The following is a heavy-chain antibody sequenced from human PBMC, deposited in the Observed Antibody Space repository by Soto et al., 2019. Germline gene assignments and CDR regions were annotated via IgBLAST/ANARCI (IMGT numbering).Heavy chain of an antibody. CDR1: GVSVRSDGYY. CDR2: IHYSGST. Sequence: TLSLTCTVSGVSVRSDGYYWTWIRQPPGKGLEWIGYIHYSGSTNYNPSLKSRVTISVDTSKNQFSLKLSSVSAADTAVYYCAYWYTNSWSNFDYWGQGTLVTVSS. V-gene: IGHV4-61*08. D-gene: IGHD6-13*01. CDR3: AYWYTNSWSNFDY. J-gene: IGHJ4*02.